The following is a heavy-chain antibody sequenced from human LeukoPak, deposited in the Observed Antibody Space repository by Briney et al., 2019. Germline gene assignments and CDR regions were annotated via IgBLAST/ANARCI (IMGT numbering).Heavy chain of an antibody. CDR3: ARLESYDFWSGYYGYYFDY. J-gene: IGHJ4*02. CDR1: GGSISSSSYY. D-gene: IGHD3-3*01. CDR2: IYYSGST. Sequence: SETLSLTCTVSGGSISSSSYYWGWIRQPPGKGLEWIGSIYYSGSTYYNPSLKSRVTISVDTSKNQFSLRLSSVTAADTAVYYCARLESYDFWSGYYGYYFDYWGQGTLVTVSS. V-gene: IGHV4-39*01.